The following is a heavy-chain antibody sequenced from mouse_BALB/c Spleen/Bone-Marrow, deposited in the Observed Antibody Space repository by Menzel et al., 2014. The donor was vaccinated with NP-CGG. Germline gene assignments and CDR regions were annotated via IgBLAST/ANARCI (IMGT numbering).Heavy chain of an antibody. CDR1: GYTFTNYW. Sequence: VQLQESGAELVRPGTSVKISCKASGYTFTNYWLSWVKQRPGHGLEWIGDIYPGGGYTNFNERFKGKATLTADTSSSTAYMQPSSLTSEDSAVYFCAREEYGNYDRFIDYWGQGTTLTVSS. V-gene: IGHV1-63*02. CDR2: IYPGGGYT. D-gene: IGHD2-10*02. CDR3: AREEYGNYDRFIDY. J-gene: IGHJ2*01.